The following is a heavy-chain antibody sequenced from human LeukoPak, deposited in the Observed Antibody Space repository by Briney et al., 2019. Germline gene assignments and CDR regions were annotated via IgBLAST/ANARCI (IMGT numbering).Heavy chain of an antibody. J-gene: IGHJ3*02. CDR2: ISYDGSNK. V-gene: IGHV3-30-3*01. CDR3: AKDGMTYYYDSSGYPDAFDI. Sequence: GGSLRLSCAASGFTFSSYAMHWVRQAPGKGLEWVAVISYDGSNKYYADSVKGRFTISRDNSKNTLYLQMNSLRAEDTAVYYCAKDGMTYYYDSSGYPDAFDIWGQGTMVTVSS. D-gene: IGHD3-22*01. CDR1: GFTFSSYA.